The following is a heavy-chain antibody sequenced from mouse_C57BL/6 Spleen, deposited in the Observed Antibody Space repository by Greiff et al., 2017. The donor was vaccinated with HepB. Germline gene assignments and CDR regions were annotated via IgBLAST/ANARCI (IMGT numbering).Heavy chain of an antibody. J-gene: IGHJ2*01. D-gene: IGHD1-1*01. CDR3: ARYDYYGSSFDY. V-gene: IGHV1-18*01. CDR2: INPNNGGT. CDR1: GYTFTDYN. Sequence: EVQLQQSGPELVKPGASVKIPCKASGYTFTDYNMDWVKQSHGKSLEWIGDINPNNGGTIYNQKFKGKATSTVDKSSSTAYMELRSLTSEDTAVYYCARYDYYGSSFDYWGQGTTLTVSS.